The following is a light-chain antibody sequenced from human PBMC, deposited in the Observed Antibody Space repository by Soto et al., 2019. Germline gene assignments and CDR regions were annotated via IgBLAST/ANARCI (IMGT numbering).Light chain of an antibody. J-gene: IGLJ1*01. CDR3: SSYAGSNTYV. Sequence: QSVLTQPPSASGSPGQSVTISCTGTSSDVGAYNYVSWYQQHPGKGPKLMIYEVSKRPSGVPDRFSGSKSGNXXXLTVSGLQAEDETDYYCSSYAGSNTYVFGTGXXXTVL. CDR2: EVS. CDR1: SSDVGAYNY. V-gene: IGLV2-8*01.